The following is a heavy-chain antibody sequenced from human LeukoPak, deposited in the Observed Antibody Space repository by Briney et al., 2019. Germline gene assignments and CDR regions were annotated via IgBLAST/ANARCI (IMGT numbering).Heavy chain of an antibody. CDR1: GGSISSYY. CDR3: ARLYDGSVSFDC. J-gene: IGHJ4*02. D-gene: IGHD3-22*01. CDR2: IFYSGST. Sequence: PSETLSLTCTVSGGSISSYYWSWIRQPPGMGLEWIGYIFYSGSTYYNPSLKSRVTISVDTSKNQFSLQLSSVTAADTAIFHCARLYDGSVSFDCWGQGTLVTVSS. V-gene: IGHV4-59*12.